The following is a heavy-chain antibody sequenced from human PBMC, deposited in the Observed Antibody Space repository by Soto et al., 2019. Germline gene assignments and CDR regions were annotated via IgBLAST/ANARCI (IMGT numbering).Heavy chain of an antibody. CDR2: IIPISGTT. Sequence: QVQLVQSGAEVKRPESSMKVSCKPSGGTFNNYAINWVRQAPGQVLEWMGAIIPISGTTKYAQKFQGRVTITADKSTSTVYMDLSSLRSEDTAVYYCARWGGLSCSGAVCFKKPFDYWGQGTLVTVSS. J-gene: IGHJ4*02. CDR1: GGTFNNYA. V-gene: IGHV1-69*06. CDR3: ARWGGLSCSGAVCFKKPFDY. D-gene: IGHD2-8*02.